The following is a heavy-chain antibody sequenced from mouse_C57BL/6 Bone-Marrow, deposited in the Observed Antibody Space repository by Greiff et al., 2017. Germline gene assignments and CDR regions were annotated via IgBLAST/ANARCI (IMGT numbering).Heavy chain of an antibody. CDR3: AREGLTAQATDFDY. V-gene: IGHV1-72*01. CDR2: IDPNSGGT. D-gene: IGHD3-2*02. Sequence: QVQLKQPGAELVKPGASVKLSCKASGYTFTSYWMHWVKQRPGRGLEWIGRIDPNSGGTKYNEKFKSKATLTVDKPSRTAYMQLSSLTSEDSAVYYCAREGLTAQATDFDYWGQGTTLTVSS. CDR1: GYTFTSYW. J-gene: IGHJ2*01.